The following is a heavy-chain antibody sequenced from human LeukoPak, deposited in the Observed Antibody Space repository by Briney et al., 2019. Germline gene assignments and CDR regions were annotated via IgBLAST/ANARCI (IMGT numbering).Heavy chain of an antibody. CDR1: GGTFSSYA. CDR3: ARGVVVATTPLYYYYYMDV. J-gene: IGHJ6*03. D-gene: IGHD5-12*01. V-gene: IGHV1-69*13. CDR2: IIPIFGTA. Sequence: GASVKVSCKASGGTFSSYAISWVRQAPGQGLEWMGGIIPIFGTANYAQKFQGRVTITADESTSTAYMELSSLRSEDTAVYYCARGVVVATTPLYYYYYMDVWGKGTTVTVSS.